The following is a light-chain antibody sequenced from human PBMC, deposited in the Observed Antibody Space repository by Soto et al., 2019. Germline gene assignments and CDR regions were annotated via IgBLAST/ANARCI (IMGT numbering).Light chain of an antibody. CDR3: QERGRWPRAT. CDR1: QNVGLN. J-gene: IGKJ4*01. V-gene: IGKV3-11*01. Sequence: EMVLTQSPATLSLSPGESATLSCRASQNVGLNFAWYQQKSGQPPRLLIHTASSRATGIPARFSGSGSRTDCTLSVSSLEPEDIAVYYGQERGRWPRATFGGGNKVEMK. CDR2: TAS.